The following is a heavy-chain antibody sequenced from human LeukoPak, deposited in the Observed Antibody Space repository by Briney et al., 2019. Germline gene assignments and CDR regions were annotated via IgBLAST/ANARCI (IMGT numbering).Heavy chain of an antibody. J-gene: IGHJ5*02. V-gene: IGHV4-34*01. CDR2: INHSGST. Sequence: SETLSLTCAVYGGSFSGYYWSWIRQPPGKGLEGIGEINHSGSTNYNPSLKSRVTISVDTPKNQFSLKLSSVTAADTAVYYCARGTPPRSITIFGVVIISGRFDPWGQGTLVTVSS. CDR1: GGSFSGYY. D-gene: IGHD3-3*01. CDR3: ARGTPPRSITIFGVVIISGRFDP.